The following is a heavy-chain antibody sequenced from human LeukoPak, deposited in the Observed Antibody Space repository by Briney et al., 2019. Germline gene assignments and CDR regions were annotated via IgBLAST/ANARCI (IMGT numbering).Heavy chain of an antibody. Sequence: GGSLRLSCAASGFTVSSNYMSWVRQAPGVGLEWVSDIYSGGSTYYADSVKGRFTISRDNSKNTLYLQMNSLRAEDTAVYYCARDFGGLRYFDYWGQGTLVTVSS. CDR3: ARDFGGLRYFDY. D-gene: IGHD5-12*01. V-gene: IGHV3-66*02. CDR1: GFTVSSNY. J-gene: IGHJ4*02. CDR2: IYSGGST.